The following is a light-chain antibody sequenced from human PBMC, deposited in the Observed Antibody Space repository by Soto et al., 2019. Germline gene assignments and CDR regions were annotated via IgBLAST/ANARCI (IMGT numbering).Light chain of an antibody. CDR2: AAS. V-gene: IGKV1-39*01. CDR3: QQSYSTPLT. CDR1: QSISSY. Sequence: DIPTTQSPSSLSASVGDRVTITCRASQSISSYLNWYQQKPGKAPKLLIYAASSLQSGVPSRFSGSGSGTDFTLTISSLQPEDFATYYCQQSYSTPLTFGPGTKVDIK. J-gene: IGKJ3*01.